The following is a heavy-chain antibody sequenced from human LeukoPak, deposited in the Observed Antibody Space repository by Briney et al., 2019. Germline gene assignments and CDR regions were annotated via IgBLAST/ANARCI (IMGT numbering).Heavy chain of an antibody. CDR1: GFTFSSYS. Sequence: PGGSLRLSCAASGFTFSSYSMNWVRQAPGKGLEWVSYISSNSSTIYYADSVKGRFTISRDNAKNSLYLQMNSLRAEDTAVYYCAREQLGYSSSSEFDYWGQGTLVTVSS. D-gene: IGHD6-6*01. CDR2: ISSNSSTI. J-gene: IGHJ4*02. V-gene: IGHV3-48*01. CDR3: AREQLGYSSSSEFDY.